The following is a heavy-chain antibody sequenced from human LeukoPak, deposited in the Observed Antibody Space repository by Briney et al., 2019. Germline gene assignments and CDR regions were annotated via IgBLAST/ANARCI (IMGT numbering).Heavy chain of an antibody. CDR2: ISWDRGSI. D-gene: IGHD1-26*01. V-gene: IGHV3-9*01. CDR1: GFTFDDYA. Sequence: GGSLKLSCATSGFTFDDYAMHLVRQAPGKGLEGVSGISWDRGSIGYADSVKGRFTISRDNAKNSLYLQMNSLRAEDTALYYCAKARTGYSSAFDIWGQGTMVTVSS. J-gene: IGHJ3*02. CDR3: AKARTGYSSAFDI.